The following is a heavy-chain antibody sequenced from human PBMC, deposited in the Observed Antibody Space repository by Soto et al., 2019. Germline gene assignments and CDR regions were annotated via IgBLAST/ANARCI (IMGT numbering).Heavy chain of an antibody. D-gene: IGHD6-19*01. J-gene: IGHJ4*02. CDR3: ARDQGLDSASSGCYAL. CDR1: GDTFSSYT. Sequence: QVQLVQSGAEVKNPGSSVNVSCKASGDTFSSYTISWVRQSPGQGLEWMGGIIPIFGTANYAQKFQGRVTITADKPTSTVYMELSGLKSEDTAVYYCARDQGLDSASSGCYALWGQGTLVTVSS. V-gene: IGHV1-69*06. CDR2: IIPIFGTA.